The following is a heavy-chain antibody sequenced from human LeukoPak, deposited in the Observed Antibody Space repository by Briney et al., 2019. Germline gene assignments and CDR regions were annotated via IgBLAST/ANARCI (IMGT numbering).Heavy chain of an antibody. D-gene: IGHD5-24*01. V-gene: IGHV3-30*04. CDR3: AIDSTRPEM. J-gene: IGHJ4*02. CDR1: GFTFSSYA. CDR2: ISYDGSNK. Sequence: GGSLRLSCAASGFTFSSYAMHWVRQAPGKGLEWVAVISYDGSNKYYADSVKGRFTISRDNAKNSLYLQMNSLRAEDTAVYYCAIDSTRPEMGGQGTLVTVSS.